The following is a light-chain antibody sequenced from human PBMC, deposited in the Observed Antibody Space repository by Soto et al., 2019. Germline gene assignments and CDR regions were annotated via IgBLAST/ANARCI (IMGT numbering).Light chain of an antibody. CDR1: QGISSY. CDR3: QQLNSYSRLT. Sequence: DIQLTQSPSFLSASVGDRVTITCRASQGISSYLAWYQQKPGKAPKLLIYAASTLQSGVPSRFSGSGSGTEFTLIISSLQPEHFSSYYSQQLNSYSRLTFGGGTKVDIK. V-gene: IGKV1-9*01. J-gene: IGKJ4*01. CDR2: AAS.